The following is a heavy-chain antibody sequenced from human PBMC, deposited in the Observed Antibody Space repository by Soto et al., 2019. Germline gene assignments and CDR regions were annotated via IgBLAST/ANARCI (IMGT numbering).Heavy chain of an antibody. Sequence: GGSLRLSCAASGFTFSSYGMHWVRQAPGKGLEWVAVISYDGSNKYYADSVKGRFTISRDNSKNTLYLQMNSLRAEDTAVYYCAKDSHGPEWELLDYYYYYGMDVWGQGTTVTVSS. V-gene: IGHV3-30*18. CDR3: AKDSHGPEWELLDYYYYYGMDV. J-gene: IGHJ6*02. CDR1: GFTFSSYG. CDR2: ISYDGSNK. D-gene: IGHD1-26*01.